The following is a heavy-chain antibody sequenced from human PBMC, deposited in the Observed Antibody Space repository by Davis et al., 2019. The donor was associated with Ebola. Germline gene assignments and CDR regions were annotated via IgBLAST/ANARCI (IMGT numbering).Heavy chain of an antibody. J-gene: IGHJ6*02. D-gene: IGHD2-2*01. Sequence: GESLKISCAASGFTFSTYAMHWVRQAPGKGLEWVAVIWYDGSNKYYADSVKGRFTTSRDNSKNTLYLQMNSLRAEDTAVYYCARGYCSSTSCSAWAYYGMDVWGQGTTVTVSS. CDR2: IWYDGSNK. CDR3: ARGYCSSTSCSAWAYYGMDV. V-gene: IGHV3-33*08. CDR1: GFTFSTYA.